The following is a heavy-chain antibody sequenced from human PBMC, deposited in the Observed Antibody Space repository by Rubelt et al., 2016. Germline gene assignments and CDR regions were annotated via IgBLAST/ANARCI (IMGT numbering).Heavy chain of an antibody. CDR2: INYSGST. J-gene: IGHJ4*02. CDR1: GGSFSGYY. V-gene: IGHV4-34*01. D-gene: IGHD3-22*01. CDR3: ARHVSGGYYPY. Sequence: QVQLQQWGAGLLKPSETLSLTCAVYGGSFSGYYWSWIRQPPGKGLEWIGEINYSGSTNYNPSLKSRVPISVATSKNQFSLKLSSVTAADTAVYYCARHVSGGYYPYWGQGTLVTVSS.